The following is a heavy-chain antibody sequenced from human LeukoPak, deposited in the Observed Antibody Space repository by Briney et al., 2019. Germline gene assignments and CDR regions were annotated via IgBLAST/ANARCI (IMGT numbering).Heavy chain of an antibody. D-gene: IGHD3-10*01. CDR3: ARHQGGSGMRKSDP. Sequence: GESLKISCKGFGYSFTLYWIGWVRQMPGKGLEWMGIIYPADSDTRYSSSFQGQVTISADKSSSTAFLQWNTLKASDTAMYYCARHQGGSGMRKSDPWGQGTLVTVSS. V-gene: IGHV5-51*01. CDR2: IYPADSDT. CDR1: GYSFTLYW. J-gene: IGHJ5*02.